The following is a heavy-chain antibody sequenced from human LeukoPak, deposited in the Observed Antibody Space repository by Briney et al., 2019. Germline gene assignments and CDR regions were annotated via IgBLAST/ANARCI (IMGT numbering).Heavy chain of an antibody. CDR3: AKDQGFWSGFDY. CDR2: ISMTSSYI. CDR1: GFTFSTYS. V-gene: IGHV3-21*04. J-gene: IGHJ4*02. Sequence: GGSLRPSCAASGFTFSTYSMNWVRQAPGKGLEWVSHISMTSSYIVYADSVKGRFTISRDNAKNTLYLQMNSLRAEDTAVYYCAKDQGFWSGFDYWGQGTLVTVSS. D-gene: IGHD3-3*01.